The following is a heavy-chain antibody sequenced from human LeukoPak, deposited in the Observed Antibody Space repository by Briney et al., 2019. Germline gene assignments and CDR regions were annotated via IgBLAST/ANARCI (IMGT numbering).Heavy chain of an antibody. J-gene: IGHJ3*01. CDR3: AKDLAGAMIRGAPFGEMAFDV. D-gene: IGHD3-10*01. CDR2: VSYEGGNK. CDR1: GFTFSNYG. Sequence: GGSLRLSCAASGFTFSNYGMHWVRQAPGKGLEWVSVVSYEGGNKYYADSVKGRFTISRDNSKNTLYLQMNSPRPEDTAVYYCAKDLAGAMIRGAPFGEMAFDVWGQGTMVTVSS. V-gene: IGHV3-30*18.